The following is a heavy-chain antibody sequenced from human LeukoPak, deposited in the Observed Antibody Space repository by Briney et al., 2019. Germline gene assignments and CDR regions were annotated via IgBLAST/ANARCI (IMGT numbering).Heavy chain of an antibody. V-gene: IGHV4-39*07. CDR1: GGSISSTSYY. Sequence: SETLSLTCTVPGGSISSTSYYWSWIRQPPGKGLEWIGEINHSGSTNYNPSLKSRVTISVDTSKNQFSLKLSSVTAADTAVYYCARERYDYVWGSYRLFDYWGQGTLVTVSS. D-gene: IGHD3-16*02. CDR3: ARERYDYVWGSYRLFDY. J-gene: IGHJ4*02. CDR2: INHSGST.